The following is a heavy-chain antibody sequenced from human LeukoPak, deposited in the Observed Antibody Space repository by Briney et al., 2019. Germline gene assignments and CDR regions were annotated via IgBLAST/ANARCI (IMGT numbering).Heavy chain of an antibody. V-gene: IGHV4-59*01. Sequence: SETLSLTCTVSGGSISSYYWSWIRQPPGKGLEWIGYIYYSGSTNYNLSLKSRVTISVDTSKNQFSLKLSSVTAADTAVYYCARRDSSSWWSYFDYWGQGTLVTVSS. CDR3: ARRDSSSWWSYFDY. CDR1: GGSISSYY. D-gene: IGHD6-13*01. CDR2: IYYSGST. J-gene: IGHJ4*02.